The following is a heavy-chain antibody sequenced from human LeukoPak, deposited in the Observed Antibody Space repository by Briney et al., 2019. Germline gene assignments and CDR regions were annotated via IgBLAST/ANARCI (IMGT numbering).Heavy chain of an antibody. V-gene: IGHV3-53*01. CDR1: GFTVSSNY. D-gene: IGHD6-13*01. CDR3: ARDRIAAAGRYYYYYMDV. Sequence: PGGSLTLSCAASGFTVSSNYMSWVRQAPGKGLEWVSVIYSGGSTYYADSVKGRFTISRDNSKNTLYLQMNSLRAEDTAVYYCARDRIAAAGRYYYYYMDVWGKGTTVTVSS. J-gene: IGHJ6*03. CDR2: IYSGGST.